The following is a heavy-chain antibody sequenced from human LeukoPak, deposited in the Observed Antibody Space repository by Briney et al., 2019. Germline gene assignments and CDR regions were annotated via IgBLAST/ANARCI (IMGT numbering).Heavy chain of an antibody. CDR2: IYSGGVT. V-gene: IGHV3-66*01. CDR1: GFTVSSNY. CDR3: ARDLRGGSYWYYYGMDV. J-gene: IGHJ6*02. Sequence: SGGSLRLSCAASGFTVSSNYMSWVRQAPGKGLEWVSVIYSGGVTYYADSVKGRFTISRDNFKNTLYLQMNSLRVEDTAVYYCARDLRGGSYWYYYGMDVWGQGTTVTVSS. D-gene: IGHD1-26*01.